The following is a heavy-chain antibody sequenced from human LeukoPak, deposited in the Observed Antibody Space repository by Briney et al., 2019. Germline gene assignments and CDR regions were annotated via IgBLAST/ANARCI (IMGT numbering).Heavy chain of an antibody. J-gene: IGHJ4*02. CDR2: IIPIFGTA. Sequence: SVKVSCKASGYTFTSYYMHWVRQAPGQGPEWMGGIIPIFGTANYAQKFQGRVTITADESTSTAYMELSSLRSEDTAVYYCARDGMTTDDYWGQGTLVTVSS. CDR3: ARDGMTTDDY. CDR1: GYTFTSYY. D-gene: IGHD4-11*01. V-gene: IGHV1-69*13.